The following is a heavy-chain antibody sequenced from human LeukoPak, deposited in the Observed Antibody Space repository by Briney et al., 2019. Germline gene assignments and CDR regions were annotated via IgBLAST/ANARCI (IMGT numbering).Heavy chain of an antibody. V-gene: IGHV3-66*01. Sequence: SGGSLRLSCAASGIPVSSTYMSWVRQAPGKGLEWVSVLHSSGNTYYADSVKDRFTISRDNSKNTLYLQMNSLRVEDTAMYYCARDLPARVIGATTYDAFDIWGRGTMVTVSS. CDR1: GIPVSSTY. D-gene: IGHD2-15*01. CDR2: LHSSGNT. CDR3: ARDLPARVIGATTYDAFDI. J-gene: IGHJ3*02.